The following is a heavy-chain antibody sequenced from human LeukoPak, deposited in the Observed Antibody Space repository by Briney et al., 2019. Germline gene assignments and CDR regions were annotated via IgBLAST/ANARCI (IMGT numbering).Heavy chain of an antibody. CDR3: AREPSGYDPFFDY. CDR2: INPNSGGT. CDR1: GYTFTGYY. D-gene: IGHD5-12*01. V-gene: IGHV1-2*02. J-gene: IGHJ4*02. Sequence: GASVKVSCKASGYTFTGYYMHWVRQAPGQGLEWMGWINPNSGGTNYAQKFQGRVTMTRDTSISTAYMELSRLRSDDTAVYYCAREPSGYDPFFDYWGQGTLVTDSS.